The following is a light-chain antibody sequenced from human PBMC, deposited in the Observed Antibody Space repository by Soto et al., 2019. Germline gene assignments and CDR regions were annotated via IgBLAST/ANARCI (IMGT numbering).Light chain of an antibody. V-gene: IGKV1-39*01. CDR3: QQGYSTPRT. CDR1: QSISSY. Sequence: DIQMTQSPSSLSASVGVRVTITCRASQSISSYLNWYQQKPGKAPKLLIYAASSLQSGVPSRFSRSGSGKDFTRTISSLQPEDFATYYCQQGYSTPRTFGQGTKVEIK. CDR2: AAS. J-gene: IGKJ1*01.